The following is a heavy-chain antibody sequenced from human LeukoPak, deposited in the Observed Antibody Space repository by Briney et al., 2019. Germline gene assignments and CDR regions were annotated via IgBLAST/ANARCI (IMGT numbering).Heavy chain of an antibody. CDR1: GYTFNGYY. V-gene: IGHV1-2*02. D-gene: IGHD4/OR15-4a*01. J-gene: IGHJ3*02. CDR2: ISPNSGDT. CDR3: ARDLFRANFDAFDI. Sequence: ASVKVSCKASGYTFNGYYMHWVRQAPGQGLEWMGWISPNSGDTHYTQKFQGRVTMTRDTSTTTAYMEMSRLRSDDTAVYYCARDLFRANFDAFDIWGQGTMVTVSS.